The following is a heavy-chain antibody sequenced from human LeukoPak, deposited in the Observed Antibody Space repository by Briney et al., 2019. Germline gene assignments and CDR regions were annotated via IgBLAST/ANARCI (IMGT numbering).Heavy chain of an antibody. D-gene: IGHD3-22*01. V-gene: IGHV1-18*01. CDR3: ARHTYYYDSSAPGYYYYGMDV. CDR1: GYTFTSYG. CDR2: ISAYNGNT. J-gene: IGHJ6*02. Sequence: GASVKVSCKASGYTFTSYGISWVRQAPGQGLEWMGWISAYNGNTNYAQKLQGRVTMTTDTSTSTAYMELRSLRSDDTAVYYCARHTYYYDSSAPGYYYYGMDVWGQGTTVTVSS.